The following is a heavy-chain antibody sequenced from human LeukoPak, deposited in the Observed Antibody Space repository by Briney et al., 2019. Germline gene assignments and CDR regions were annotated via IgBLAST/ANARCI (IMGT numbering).Heavy chain of an antibody. D-gene: IGHD4-11*01. CDR1: GGSISSGDYY. CDR2: IYYSGST. CDR3: ARDDYNNYYYGMDV. J-gene: IGHJ6*02. V-gene: IGHV4-30-4*01. Sequence: SETLSLTCTVSGGSISSGDYYWSWIRQPPGKGLEWIGYIYYSGSTYYNPSLKSRVTISVDTSKNQFSLKLSSVTAADTAVYYCARDDYNNYYYGMDVWGQGTTVTVSS.